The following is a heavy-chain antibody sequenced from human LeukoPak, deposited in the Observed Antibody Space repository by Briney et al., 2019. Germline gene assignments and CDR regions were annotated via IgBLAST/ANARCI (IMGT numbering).Heavy chain of an antibody. Sequence: GESLKISCKGSGYSFTSYWIAWVRQMPGKGLEWMGVIYPGDSDTRYSPSFQGQVTISADKSISTAYLQWSSLKASDTATYYCARRVGSSSWFFDYWGQGTLVTVSS. D-gene: IGHD6-13*01. CDR2: IYPGDSDT. J-gene: IGHJ4*02. CDR1: GYSFTSYW. V-gene: IGHV5-51*01. CDR3: ARRVGSSSWFFDY.